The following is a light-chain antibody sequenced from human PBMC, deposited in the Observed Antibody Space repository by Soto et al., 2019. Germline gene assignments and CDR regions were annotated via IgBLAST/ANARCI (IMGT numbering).Light chain of an antibody. V-gene: IGLV2-18*02. CDR3: SSYTSSSTYV. Sequence: QSVLTQPPSVSGSPGQSVTISCTGTSSDVGSYNRVSWYQQPPGTAPKLMIYEVSNRPSGVPDRFSGSKSGNTASLTISGLQAEDEADHYCSSYTSSSTYVFGTGIKLTVL. J-gene: IGLJ1*01. CDR2: EVS. CDR1: SSDVGSYNR.